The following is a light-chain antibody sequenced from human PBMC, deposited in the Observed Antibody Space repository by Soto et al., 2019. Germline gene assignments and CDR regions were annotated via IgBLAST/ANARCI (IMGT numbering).Light chain of an antibody. Sequence: QPALTQPASVYGSPGQSITISCTGTSSDVGGYNYVSWYQRYPGKAPKLMIYDVSNRPSGVSNRFSGSKSGNTASLTISGLQAEDEADYYCSSYTSSSAVVFGGGTKVTVL. CDR1: SSDVGGYNY. CDR2: DVS. J-gene: IGLJ3*02. V-gene: IGLV2-14*01. CDR3: SSYTSSSAVV.